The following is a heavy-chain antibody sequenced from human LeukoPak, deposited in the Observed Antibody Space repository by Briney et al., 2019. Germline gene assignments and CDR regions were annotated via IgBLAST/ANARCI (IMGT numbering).Heavy chain of an antibody. CDR2: IYGGTSAWT. D-gene: IGHD3-9*01. Sequence: PGGSLRLSCVASGFTFSKFTMSWVRQAPGKGLEWVSGIYGGTSAWTFYTDSVKGRFTISRDNSKSNVYLQMNNLRAEDSGVYFCAKDLTPDGVWDIDYWGPGTPITVSS. V-gene: IGHV3-23*03. CDR3: AKDLTPDGVWDIDY. CDR1: GFTFSKFT. J-gene: IGHJ4*02.